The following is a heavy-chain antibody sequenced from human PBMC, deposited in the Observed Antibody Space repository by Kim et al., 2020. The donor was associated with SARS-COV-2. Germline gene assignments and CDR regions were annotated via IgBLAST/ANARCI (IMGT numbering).Heavy chain of an antibody. D-gene: IGHD2-8*02. J-gene: IGHJ3*02. V-gene: IGHV3-30*18. Sequence: GGSLRLSCAASGFTFRSYGMHWVRQAPGKGLEWVAVTSYDGSNKYYADSVKGRFTISRDNSKNTLYLQMNSLRVEDTAVYYCAKDRVEVLSAFDIWGQGTMVTVSS. CDR1: GFTFRSYG. CDR3: AKDRVEVLSAFDI. CDR2: TSYDGSNK.